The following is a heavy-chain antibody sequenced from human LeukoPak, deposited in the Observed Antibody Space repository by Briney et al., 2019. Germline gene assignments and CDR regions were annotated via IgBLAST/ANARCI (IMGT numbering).Heavy chain of an antibody. J-gene: IGHJ4*02. CDR3: AKRNYDFWSGYYRRAENHFDY. CDR1: GFTFSSYA. D-gene: IGHD3-3*01. CDR2: ISGSGGST. Sequence: GGSLRLSCAASGFTFSSYAMSWVRQAPGKGLEWVSSISGSGGSTYYADSVKGRLTISRDNSKSTLYLQMNSLGAEDTAVYYCAKRNYDFWSGYYRRAENHFDYWGQGTLVTVSS. V-gene: IGHV3-23*01.